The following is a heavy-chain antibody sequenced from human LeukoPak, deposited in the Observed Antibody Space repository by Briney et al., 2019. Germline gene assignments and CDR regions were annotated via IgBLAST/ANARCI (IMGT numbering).Heavy chain of an antibody. CDR2: MNPNSGNT. D-gene: IGHD3-22*01. CDR3: ARGQAGYYDSSGYYYINDY. V-gene: IGHV1-8*01. J-gene: IGHJ4*02. CDR1: GYTFTSYD. Sequence: GASVKVSCKASGYTFTSYDINWVRQATGQGLEGMGWMNPNSGNTGYAQKFQGRVTMTRNTSISTAYMELSSLRSEDTAVYYCARGQAGYYDSSGYYYINDYWGQGTLVTVSS.